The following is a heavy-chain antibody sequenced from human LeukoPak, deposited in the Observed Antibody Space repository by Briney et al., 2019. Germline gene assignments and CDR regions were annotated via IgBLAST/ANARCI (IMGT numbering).Heavy chain of an antibody. CDR3: ARDLQVGDYGGPCDY. V-gene: IGHV3-30*19. CDR2: ISNDGSNK. J-gene: IGHJ4*02. Sequence: GGSLRLSCAASGISFSSFGIHWVRQAPGKGLEWVAVISNDGSNKYYADSVKGRFTISRDNSKNTLYLQMNSLRAEDTAVYYCARDLQVGDYGGPCDYWGKGTLVTVSS. D-gene: IGHD4-23*01. CDR1: GISFSSFG.